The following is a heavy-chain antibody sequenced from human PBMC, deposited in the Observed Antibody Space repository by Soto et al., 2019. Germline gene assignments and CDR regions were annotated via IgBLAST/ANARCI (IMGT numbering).Heavy chain of an antibody. V-gene: IGHV3-15*07. CDR1: GFTVSNAG. Sequence: PGGSVRLSCAAAGFTVSNAGMNWGRQAPGKGLEWVGRIKSKTDGGTTDYAAPVKGRFTISRDDSKNTLYLQMNSLKTEDTAVYYCTTDWVSGQWLARDYYYYGMDVWGQGTPVTVSS. J-gene: IGHJ6*02. CDR3: TTDWVSGQWLARDYYYYGMDV. D-gene: IGHD6-19*01. CDR2: IKSKTDGGTT.